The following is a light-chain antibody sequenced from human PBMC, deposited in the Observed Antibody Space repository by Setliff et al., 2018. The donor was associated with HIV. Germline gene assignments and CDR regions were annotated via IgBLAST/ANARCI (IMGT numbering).Light chain of an antibody. J-gene: IGLJ2*01. CDR3: CSYGGDNAYVL. CDR2: EVI. Sequence: SALAQPASVSGSPGQSITISCNGSTSDIGKFNLVSWYQLQPGKAPKLIIYEVIKRPSGISNRFSGSKSDNTASLTISGLQAEDEADYYCCSYGGDNAYVLFGGGTK. V-gene: IGLV2-23*02. CDR1: TSDIGKFNL.